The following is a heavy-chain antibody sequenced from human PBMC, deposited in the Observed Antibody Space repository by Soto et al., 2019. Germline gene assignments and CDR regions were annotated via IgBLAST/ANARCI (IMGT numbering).Heavy chain of an antibody. D-gene: IGHD3-3*01. CDR1: GYNFAGYW. Sequence: GESLKISCKGSGYNFAGYWIAWVRQMPGKGLELMGIIYPSDSDTRYRPSFQGQVTISADKSISSAYLQWSSLRASDTAMYYCAGGGVSTRTFDYWGQGTPVTVSS. CDR3: AGGGVSTRTFDY. CDR2: IYPSDSDT. J-gene: IGHJ4*02. V-gene: IGHV5-51*01.